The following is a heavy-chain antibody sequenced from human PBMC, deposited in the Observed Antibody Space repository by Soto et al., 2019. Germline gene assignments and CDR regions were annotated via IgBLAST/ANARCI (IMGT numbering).Heavy chain of an antibody. CDR1: GGSITRGGYY. CDR3: ARDPAP. J-gene: IGHJ5*02. V-gene: IGHV4-31*03. CDR2: IYNSGTT. Sequence: QVQLQESGPGLVKPSETLSLTCTVSGGSITRGGYYWSWIRQHPGKGLEWIGYIYNSGTTYYNPSPKGRVTISVDTSKNQFPLKLTSVTAADTAVYYCARDPAPWGQGTLVTVSS.